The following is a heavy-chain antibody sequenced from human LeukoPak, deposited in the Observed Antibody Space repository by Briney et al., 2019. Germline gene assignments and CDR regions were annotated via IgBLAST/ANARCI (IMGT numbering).Heavy chain of an antibody. CDR2: ISGSGGST. CDR1: GFTFDDYA. D-gene: IGHD6-13*01. V-gene: IGHV3-23*01. J-gene: IGHJ4*02. CDR3: AKALDIAAAFFDY. Sequence: GGSLRLSCAASGFTFDDYAMSWVRQAPGKGLEWVSAISGSGGSTYYADSVKGRFTISRDNSKNTLYLQMNSLRAEDTAVYYCAKALDIAAAFFDYWGQGTLVTVSS.